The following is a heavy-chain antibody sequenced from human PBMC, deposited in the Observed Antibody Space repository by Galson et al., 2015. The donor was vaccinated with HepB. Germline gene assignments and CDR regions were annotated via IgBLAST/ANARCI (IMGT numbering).Heavy chain of an antibody. Sequence: SVKVSCKASGYPFRASSIHWVRQAPRQGLEWTGRIRPKTGATNYVQRLQGRVTVTWDMSIRTVYVGLRRLRFDDTAGYYWARDRGRISTVLGIARYSMRDVLVQETTV. CDR3: ARDRGRISTVLGIARYSMRDV. J-gene: IGHJ6*02. V-gene: IGHV1-2*06. D-gene: IGHD3-10*01. CDR2: IRPKTGAT. CDR1: GYPFRASS.